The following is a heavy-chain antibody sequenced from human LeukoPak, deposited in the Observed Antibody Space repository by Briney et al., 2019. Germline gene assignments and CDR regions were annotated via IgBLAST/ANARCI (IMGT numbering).Heavy chain of an antibody. V-gene: IGHV1-18*01. Sequence: ASVKVSCKASGYTFTSYCISWVRQAPGQGLEWMGWISAYNGNTNYAQKLQGRVTMTTDTSTSTAYMELRSLRSDDTAVYYCARDPNDSSGYYPRGAFDIWGQGTMVTVSS. CDR1: GYTFTSYC. CDR3: ARDPNDSSGYYPRGAFDI. CDR2: ISAYNGNT. D-gene: IGHD3-22*01. J-gene: IGHJ3*02.